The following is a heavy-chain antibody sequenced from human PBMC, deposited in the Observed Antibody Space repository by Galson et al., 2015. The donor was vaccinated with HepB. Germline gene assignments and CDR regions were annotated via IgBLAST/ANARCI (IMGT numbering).Heavy chain of an antibody. CDR2: INTNTGNP. V-gene: IGHV7-4-1*02. D-gene: IGHD3-10*01. Sequence: SVKVSCKASGYTFTSYAMNWVRQAPGQGLEWMGWINTNTGNPTYAQGFTGRFVFSLDTSVSTAYLQISSLKASDTAMYYCARLERGGYYGSGSTDWGQGTLVTVSS. J-gene: IGHJ4*02. CDR3: ARLERGGYYGSGSTD. CDR1: GYTFTSYA.